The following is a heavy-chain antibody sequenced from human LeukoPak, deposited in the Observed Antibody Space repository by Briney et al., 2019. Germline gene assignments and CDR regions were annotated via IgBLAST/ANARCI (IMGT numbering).Heavy chain of an antibody. Sequence: PGGSLRLSCAASGFTFSDYYTSWIRQAPGKGLEWVSYISSSSSYTNYADSVKGRFTISRDNAKNSLYLQMNSLRAEDTAVYYCASDDYGSGSYYNGSPYYYGMDVWGQGTTVTVSS. V-gene: IGHV3-11*05. CDR1: GFTFSDYY. CDR2: ISSSSSYT. CDR3: ASDDYGSGSYYNGSPYYYGMDV. J-gene: IGHJ6*02. D-gene: IGHD3-10*01.